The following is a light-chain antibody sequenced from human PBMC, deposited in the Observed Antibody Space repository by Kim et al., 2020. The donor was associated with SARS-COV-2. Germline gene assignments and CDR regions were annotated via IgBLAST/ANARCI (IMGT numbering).Light chain of an antibody. CDR1: KLGDKY. V-gene: IGLV3-1*01. Sequence: SYEPTQPPSVSVSPGQTASITCSGDKLGDKYACWYQQKPGQSPVLVIYQDSKRPSGIPERFSGSNSGNTATLTISGTQAMDEADYYCQAWDSSTRYVFGTGTKVTVL. CDR3: QAWDSSTRYV. CDR2: QDS. J-gene: IGLJ1*01.